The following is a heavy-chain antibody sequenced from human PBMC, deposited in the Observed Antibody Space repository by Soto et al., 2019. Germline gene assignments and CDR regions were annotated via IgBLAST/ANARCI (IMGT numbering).Heavy chain of an antibody. CDR2: ISGSGGST. CDR3: AKDDYFDSSGYFNH. D-gene: IGHD3-22*01. CDR1: GFTFSDYA. Sequence: PGGSLRLSCAASGFTFSDYAMSWVRQAPGKGPEWVSAISGSGGSTYNADSMRGRFTISRDNFKNTLYLQMNSLRAEDTAVYYCAKDDYFDSSGYFNHWGQGTLVTLSS. J-gene: IGHJ5*02. V-gene: IGHV3-23*01.